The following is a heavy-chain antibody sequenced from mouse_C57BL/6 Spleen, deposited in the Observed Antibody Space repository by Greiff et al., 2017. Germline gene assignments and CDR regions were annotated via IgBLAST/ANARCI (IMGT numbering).Heavy chain of an antibody. Sequence: QVQLQQPGAELVKPGASVKLSCKASGYTFTEYTIHWVKQRSGQGLEWIGWFYPGSGSIKYNEKFKDKATLTADKSSSTVYMELSRLTSEDSAVYFCERHEDRGYYYGSSYEAMDYWGQGTSVTVSS. V-gene: IGHV1-62-2*01. CDR3: ERHEDRGYYYGSSYEAMDY. CDR1: GYTFTEYT. CDR2: FYPGSGSI. J-gene: IGHJ4*01. D-gene: IGHD1-1*01.